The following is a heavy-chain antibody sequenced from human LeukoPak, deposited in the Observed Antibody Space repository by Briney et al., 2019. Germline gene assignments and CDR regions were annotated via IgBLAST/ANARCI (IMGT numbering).Heavy chain of an antibody. D-gene: IGHD6-19*01. J-gene: IGHJ4*02. CDR1: GFTVSSNY. V-gene: IGHV3-53*01. CDR3: ARGGIAVAGRYFDY. CDR2: IYSGGNT. Sequence: GGSLRLSCAASGFTVSSNYMSWVRQAPGKGLEWVSIIYSGGNTYYADSVKGRFTISRDNSKNTLYLQMNSLRAEDTAVYYCARGGIAVAGRYFDYWGQGTLVTVSS.